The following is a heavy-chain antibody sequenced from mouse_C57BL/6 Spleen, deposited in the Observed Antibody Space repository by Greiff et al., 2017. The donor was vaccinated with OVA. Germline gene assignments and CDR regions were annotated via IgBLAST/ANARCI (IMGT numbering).Heavy chain of an antibody. CDR3: ARQGPYYSNYAMDY. Sequence: QVQLQQSGPGLVAPSQSLSITCTVSGFSLTSYGVHWVRQPPGKGLEWLVVIWSDGSTTYNSALKSRLSISKDNSKSQVFLKMNSLQTDDTAMYYCARQGPYYSNYAMDYWGQGTSVTVSA. D-gene: IGHD2-12*01. J-gene: IGHJ4*01. V-gene: IGHV2-6-1*01. CDR1: GFSLTSYG. CDR2: IWSDGST.